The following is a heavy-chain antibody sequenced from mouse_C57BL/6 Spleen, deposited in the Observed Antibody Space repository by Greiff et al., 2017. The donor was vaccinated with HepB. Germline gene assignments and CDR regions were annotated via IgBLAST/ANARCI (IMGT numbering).Heavy chain of an antibody. V-gene: IGHV1-81*01. CDR1: GYTFTSYG. J-gene: IGHJ4*01. CDR3: AREEYYYGRATLRGYAMDY. Sequence: QVQLQQSGAELARPGASVKLSCKASGYTFTSYGISWVKQRTGQGLEWIGEIYPRSGNTYYNEKFKGKATLTADKSSSTAYMELRSLTSEDSAVYFCAREEYYYGRATLRGYAMDYWGQGTSVTVSS. D-gene: IGHD1-1*01. CDR2: IYPRSGNT.